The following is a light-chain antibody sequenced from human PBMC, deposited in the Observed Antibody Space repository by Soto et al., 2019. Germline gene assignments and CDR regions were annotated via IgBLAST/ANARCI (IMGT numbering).Light chain of an antibody. J-gene: IGKJ1*01. CDR3: QPYGSLSWT. CDR2: GAS. V-gene: IGKV3-20*01. Sequence: EIVLTQSPGTLSLSPGERATLSFRASQNVDTNYLAWYQQKPGQAPRIIIFGASGSATGIPDRFSGSGSGTDFTLTISRLETEAFAVYYCQPYGSLSWTLGNGTRVEIK. CDR1: QNVDTNY.